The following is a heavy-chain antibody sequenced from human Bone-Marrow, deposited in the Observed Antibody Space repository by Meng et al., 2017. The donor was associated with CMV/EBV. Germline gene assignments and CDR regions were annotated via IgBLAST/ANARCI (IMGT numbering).Heavy chain of an antibody. CDR3: ARGTKLVRGWFDP. V-gene: IGHV1-46*01. CDR1: GYTFTSYY. D-gene: IGHD6-13*01. Sequence: ASVKVSCKASGYTFTSYYMHWVRRAPGQGLEWMGIINPSGGSTSYAQKFQGRVTMTRDTSTSTAYMELSSLRSEDTAVYYCARGTKLVRGWFDPWGQGTLVTVSS. J-gene: IGHJ5*02. CDR2: INPSGGST.